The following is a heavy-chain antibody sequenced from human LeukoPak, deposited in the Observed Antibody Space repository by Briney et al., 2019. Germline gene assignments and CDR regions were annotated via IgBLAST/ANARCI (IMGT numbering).Heavy chain of an antibody. CDR1: GYTFTSYW. V-gene: IGHV5-51*01. CDR2: ISPGDSET. Sequence: GESLKISCKGSGYTFTSYWIGWVRQMPGKGLEWMGIISPGDSETKYSPSLQGQVTILADKSISTAYLQWSSLKASDTALYYCARIEGSTFDYWGQGTLVTVSS. J-gene: IGHJ4*02. CDR3: ARIEGSTFDY.